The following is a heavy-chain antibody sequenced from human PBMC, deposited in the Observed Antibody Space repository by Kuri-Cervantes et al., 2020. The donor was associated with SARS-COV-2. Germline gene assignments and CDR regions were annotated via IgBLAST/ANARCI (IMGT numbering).Heavy chain of an antibody. V-gene: IGHV1-69*04. CDR3: ARMSLLQNDAFDI. J-gene: IGHJ3*02. CDR1: GGTFSSYA. D-gene: IGHD1-26*01. Sequence: SVKVSCKASGGTFSSYAISWVRQAPGQGLEWMGRIIPILGTANYAQKFQGRVTTTADKSTSTAYMELSSLRSEDTAVYYCARMSLLQNDAFDIWGQGTMVTVSS. CDR2: IIPILGTA.